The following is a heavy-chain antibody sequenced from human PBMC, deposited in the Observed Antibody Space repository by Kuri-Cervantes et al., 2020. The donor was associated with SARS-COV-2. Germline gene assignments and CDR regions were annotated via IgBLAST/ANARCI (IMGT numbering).Heavy chain of an antibody. J-gene: IGHJ6*02. V-gene: IGHV3-30*04. CDR2: FSSDGNNL. Sequence: GESLKISCTASEFPFSSFPIYWVRQAPGKGLQWLAIFSSDGNNLHYIDSVKGRFSISRDNSRNTLYLQMNSLRVDDTGVYFCARVDRRVVGGRDYGLGVWGQGTAVTVSS. D-gene: IGHD2-21*01. CDR3: ARVDRRVVGGRDYGLGV. CDR1: EFPFSSFP.